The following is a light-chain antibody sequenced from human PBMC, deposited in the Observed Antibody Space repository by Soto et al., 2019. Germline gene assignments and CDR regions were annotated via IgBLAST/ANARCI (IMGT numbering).Light chain of an antibody. Sequence: DIQMTQSTSTLSASVGDRVTITCRASQSMSYWLAWYQQKPGKAPKLLIYKATNLESGVPSRFSGSGSGTEFTLAISSLQPDDFATYYCQQYKNYWGLTFGGGTKVEIK. CDR1: QSMSYW. CDR2: KAT. V-gene: IGKV1-5*03. J-gene: IGKJ4*01. CDR3: QQYKNYWGLT.